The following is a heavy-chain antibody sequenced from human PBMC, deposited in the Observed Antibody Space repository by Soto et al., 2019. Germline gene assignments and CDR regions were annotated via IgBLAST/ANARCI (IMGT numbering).Heavy chain of an antibody. CDR1: GGSISSGDYY. CDR3: ARPLPRRNYYYYGMDV. J-gene: IGHJ6*02. V-gene: IGHV4-39*07. CDR2: IYYSGST. Sequence: PSETLSLTCTVPGGSISSGDYYWGRIRQPPGKGLEWIGSIYYSGSTNYNPSLKSRVTISVDTSKNQFSLKLSSVTAADTAVYYCARPLPRRNYYYYGMDVWGQGTTVTVSS.